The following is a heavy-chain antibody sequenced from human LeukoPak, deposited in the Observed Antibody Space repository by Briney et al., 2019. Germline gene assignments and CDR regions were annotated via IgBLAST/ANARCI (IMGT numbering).Heavy chain of an antibody. V-gene: IGHV1-24*01. CDR1: GYRLSELS. J-gene: IGHJ6*03. CDR2: LDVEDDEP. D-gene: IGHD2-2*01. CDR3: ATEATSPDYNYYMDV. Sequence: ASVKVSCKVSGYRLSELSMHWVRQAPGKGLEWMGGLDVEDDEPIYAQMFQGRVIMTEDTSTDTAYMELSSLRSEDTAVYYCATEATSPDYNYYMDVWGKGTTVTVSS.